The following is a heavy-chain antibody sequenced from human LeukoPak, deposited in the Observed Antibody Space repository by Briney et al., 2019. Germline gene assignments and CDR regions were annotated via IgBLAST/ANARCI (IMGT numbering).Heavy chain of an antibody. CDR2: IYHIGNA. J-gene: IGHJ5*02. Sequence: SETLSLTCTVSGDSISADYYWAWIRQPPGKGLEWVGSIYHIGNAYYNPSLKSRVTISVDTSKNQFSLMLSSVTAADTAVYYCAREGTDRTSWYHWFDPWGQGTLVTVSS. D-gene: IGHD6-13*01. V-gene: IGHV4-38-2*02. CDR1: GDSISADYY. CDR3: AREGTDRTSWYHWFDP.